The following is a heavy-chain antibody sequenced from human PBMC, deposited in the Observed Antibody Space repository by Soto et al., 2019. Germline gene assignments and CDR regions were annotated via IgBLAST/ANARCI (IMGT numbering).Heavy chain of an antibody. CDR2: IDPSDSYT. V-gene: IGHV5-10-1*01. Sequence: LGESLKISCKGSGYSFTSYWISWVRQMTGKGLEWMGRIDPSDSYTNYSPSFQGHVTISADKSISTAYLQWSSLKASDTAMYYCARLIQLWSNHYYGMDVWGQGTTVTVS. D-gene: IGHD5-18*01. J-gene: IGHJ6*02. CDR1: GYSFTSYW. CDR3: ARLIQLWSNHYYGMDV.